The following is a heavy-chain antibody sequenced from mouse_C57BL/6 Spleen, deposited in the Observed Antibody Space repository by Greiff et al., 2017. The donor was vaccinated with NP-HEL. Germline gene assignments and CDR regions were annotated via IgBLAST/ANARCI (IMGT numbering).Heavy chain of an antibody. D-gene: IGHD3-2*02. CDR1: GFTFSSYA. CDR2: ISDGGSYT. J-gene: IGHJ3*01. Sequence: DVMLVESGGGLVKPGGSLKLSCAASGFTFSSYAMSWVRQTPEKRLEWVATISDGGSYTYYPDNVKGRFTISRDNAKNNLYLQMSHLKSEDTAMYYCARGLDSSGYWFAYWGQGTLVTVSA. CDR3: ARGLDSSGYWFAY. V-gene: IGHV5-4*03.